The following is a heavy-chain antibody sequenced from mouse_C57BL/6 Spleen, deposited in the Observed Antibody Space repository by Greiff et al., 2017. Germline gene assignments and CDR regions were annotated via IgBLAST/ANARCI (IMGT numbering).Heavy chain of an antibody. CDR1: GYTFTDYY. CDR2: INPNNGGT. V-gene: IGHV1-26*01. J-gene: IGHJ4*01. Sequence: EVMLVESGPELVKPGASVKISCKASGYTFTDYYMNWVKQSHGKSLEWIGDINPNNGGTSYNQKFKGKATLTVDKSSSTAYMELRSLTSEDSAVYYCARGGLYAMDYWGQGTSVTVSS. CDR3: ARGGLYAMDY.